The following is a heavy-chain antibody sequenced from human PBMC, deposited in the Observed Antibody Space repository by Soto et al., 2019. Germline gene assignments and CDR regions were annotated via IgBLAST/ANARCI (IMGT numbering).Heavy chain of an antibody. CDR1: GGSFSGYY. D-gene: IGHD1-26*01. CDR3: ARALYGGATRWSWFDP. J-gene: IGHJ5*02. CDR2: INHSGST. Sequence: PSETLSLTCAVYGGSFSGYYWSWIRQPPGKGLEWIGEINHSGSTNYNPSLKSRVTISVDTSKNQFSLKLSSVTAADTAVYYCARALYGGATRWSWFDPWGQGTLVAV. V-gene: IGHV4-34*01.